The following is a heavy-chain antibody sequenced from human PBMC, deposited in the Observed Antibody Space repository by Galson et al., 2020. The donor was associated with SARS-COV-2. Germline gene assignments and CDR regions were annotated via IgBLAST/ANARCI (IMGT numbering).Heavy chain of an antibody. Sequence: GESLKISCAASGFIVGTKYMSWVRQAPGQGLEWVSLIHSGGSIYYADSVKGRFTISRDNSMNTLHLQMDRLRVEDTAAYYCARVMIGDQGVGASYWYFDLWGRGTLVTVSS. CDR2: IHSGGSI. CDR1: GFIVGTKY. CDR3: ARVMIGDQGVGASYWYFDL. J-gene: IGHJ2*01. V-gene: IGHV3-53*01. D-gene: IGHD1-26*01.